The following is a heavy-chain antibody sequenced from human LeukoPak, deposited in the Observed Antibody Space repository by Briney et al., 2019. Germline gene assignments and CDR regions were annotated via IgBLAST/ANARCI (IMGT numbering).Heavy chain of an antibody. CDR1: GYTFTSYD. CDR3: ARSLFYGSGSPDAFDI. D-gene: IGHD3-10*01. J-gene: IGHJ3*02. Sequence: ASVKVSCKASGYTFTSYDINWVRQATGQGLEWMGWMNPNSGNTGYAQKFQGRVTMTRNTSISTAYMELSSLRSEDTAVYYCARSLFYGSGSPDAFDIWGQGTMVTVSS. V-gene: IGHV1-8*01. CDR2: MNPNSGNT.